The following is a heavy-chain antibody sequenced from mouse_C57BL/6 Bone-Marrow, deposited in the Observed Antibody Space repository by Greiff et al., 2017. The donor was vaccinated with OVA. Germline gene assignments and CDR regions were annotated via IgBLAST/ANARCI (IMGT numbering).Heavy chain of an antibody. J-gene: IGHJ2*01. CDR3: ARLALVLFDY. CDR1: FYTFTLYW. V-gene: IGHV1-55*01. CDR2: IYPGSGST. D-gene: IGHD2-10*02. Sequence: QVQLQHPGSDLVKPLASVNISCNSSFYTFTLYWITCFNHIPGQGLEWIGDIYPGSGSTNYNEKFKSKATLTVDTSSSTAYMQLSSLTSEDSAVYYCARLALVLFDYWGQGTTLTVSS.